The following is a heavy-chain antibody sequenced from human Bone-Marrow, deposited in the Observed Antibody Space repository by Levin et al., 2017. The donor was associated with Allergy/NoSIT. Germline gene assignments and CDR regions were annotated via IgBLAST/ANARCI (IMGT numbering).Heavy chain of an antibody. CDR3: ASPHDYGDLNFDY. D-gene: IGHD4-17*01. Sequence: ASVKVSCKASGYNFTGYYMHWVRQAPGQGLEWLGRINPNSGDTNYSQRFQGRVTMTRDTSINTVYMELRRLRSDDTAVYYCASPHDYGDLNFDYWGQGTLVTVSS. J-gene: IGHJ4*02. CDR1: GYNFTGYY. V-gene: IGHV1-2*06. CDR2: INPNSGDT.